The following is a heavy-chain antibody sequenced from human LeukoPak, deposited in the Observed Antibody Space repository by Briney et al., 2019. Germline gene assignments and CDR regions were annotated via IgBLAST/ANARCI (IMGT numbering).Heavy chain of an antibody. J-gene: IGHJ5*02. CDR1: GYSFTGHY. D-gene: IGHD3-10*01. Sequence: ASVKVSCKTSGYSFTGHYIHWVRQAPGQGLEWMGWINHYSGGTDYAQKFQGRVTMTGDTSKRTDDMELRGLTPNDTAVYYCARMDGSGSYFGVNWLDPWGQGTLVTVSS. V-gene: IGHV1-2*02. CDR3: ARMDGSGSYFGVNWLDP. CDR2: INHYSGGT.